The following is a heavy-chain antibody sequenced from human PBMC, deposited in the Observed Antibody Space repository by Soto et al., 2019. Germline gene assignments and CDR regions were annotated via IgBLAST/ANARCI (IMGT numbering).Heavy chain of an antibody. CDR1: GASVSICSFY. CDR3: ARVPLRYSSSHNFDS. V-gene: IGHV4-61*01. D-gene: IGHD6-19*01. J-gene: IGHJ4*02. CDR2: IYNNETF. Sequence: ETLSLTCAVSGASVSICSFYLSLIRQPPGKGLEWIGFIYNNETFNYNPSLKSRVTLSVDTSKHQFSLKLSSVTAADTAVYYCARVPLRYSSSHNFDSWGQGALVTVSS.